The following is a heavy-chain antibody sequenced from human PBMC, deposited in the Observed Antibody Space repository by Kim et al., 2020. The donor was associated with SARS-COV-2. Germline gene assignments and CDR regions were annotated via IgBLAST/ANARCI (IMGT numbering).Heavy chain of an antibody. Sequence: GGSLRLSCAASGYMFSNYGMHWVRQAPGKGLEWVAVTWFDGSQKYYADSVKGRFSISKDNSKSTLFLQMNSLRAEDTAVYYCARWFGDRVFYMDVWGQGPTVTVSS. V-gene: IGHV3-33*08. J-gene: IGHJ6*02. CDR2: TWFDGSQK. D-gene: IGHD3-10*01. CDR1: GYMFSNYG. CDR3: ARWFGDRVFYMDV.